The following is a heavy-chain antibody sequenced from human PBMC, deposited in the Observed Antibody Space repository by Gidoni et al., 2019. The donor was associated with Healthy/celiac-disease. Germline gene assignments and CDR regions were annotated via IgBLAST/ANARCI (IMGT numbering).Heavy chain of an antibody. Sequence: TYYADSVKGRFTISRDNSKNTLYLQMNSLRAEDTAVYYCAKWRTTVTTDEGYWGQGTLVTVSS. V-gene: IGHV3-23*01. CDR3: AKWRTTVTTDEGY. CDR2: T. D-gene: IGHD4-17*01. J-gene: IGHJ4*02.